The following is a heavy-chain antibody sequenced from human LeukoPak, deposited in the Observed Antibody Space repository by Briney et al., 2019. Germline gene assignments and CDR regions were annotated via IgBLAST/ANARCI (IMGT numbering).Heavy chain of an antibody. CDR1: GYTFSSFG. V-gene: IGHV1-18*01. Sequence: GASVKVSCNASGYTFSSFGISFLRQAPGQGLEWVGWINPDSGGTNYAQKLQGRVTMTTDTSTSTAYMELRSLRSDDTAVYYCARSQGVWTMIVVAPDYWGQGTLVTVSS. CDR3: ARSQGVWTMIVVAPDY. D-gene: IGHD3-22*01. CDR2: INPDSGGT. J-gene: IGHJ4*02.